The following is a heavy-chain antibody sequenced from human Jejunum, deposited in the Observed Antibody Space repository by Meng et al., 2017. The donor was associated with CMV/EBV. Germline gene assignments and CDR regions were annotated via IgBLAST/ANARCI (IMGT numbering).Heavy chain of an antibody. J-gene: IGHJ4*02. Sequence: CPVSGASISVSYGPWIRQTPGKGLEWIGCVDYSGTTKYNPSLKGRVTISVDTSKSQFSLELRSVIATDTAVFYCARGWGTTSPWDYWGQGTLVTVSS. V-gene: IGHV4-59*01. CDR1: GASISVSY. CDR2: VDYSGTT. CDR3: ARGWGTTSPWDY. D-gene: IGHD3-16*01.